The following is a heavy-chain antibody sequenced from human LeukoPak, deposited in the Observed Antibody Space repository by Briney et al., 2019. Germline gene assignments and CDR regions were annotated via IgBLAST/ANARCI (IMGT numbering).Heavy chain of an antibody. D-gene: IGHD1-26*01. CDR3: ARDSRGWETSLIDY. V-gene: IGHV3-21*01. CDR2: ISSSSSYI. Sequence: PGGSLRLSCAASGFTFSSYSMNWVRQAPGKGLEWVSSISSSSSYIYYADSVKGRFTISRDNAKNSLFLQMNSLRAEDTAVYYCARDSRGWETSLIDYWGQGTLVTVSS. J-gene: IGHJ4*02. CDR1: GFTFSSYS.